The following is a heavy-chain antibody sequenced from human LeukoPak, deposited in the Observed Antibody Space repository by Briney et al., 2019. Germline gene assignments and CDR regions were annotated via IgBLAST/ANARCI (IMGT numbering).Heavy chain of an antibody. CDR3: ARDTYSSGWAFDY. D-gene: IGHD6-19*01. V-gene: IGHV3-23*01. J-gene: IGHJ4*02. Sequence: PGGSLRLSCAASGFTFSSYAMSWVRQAPGKGLEWVASVGGGGDYTYYSDSVKGRFTISRDNSENTVYLQMKSLRAEDTAVYYCARDTYSSGWAFDYWGQGTLVTVSS. CDR2: VGGGGDYT. CDR1: GFTFSSYA.